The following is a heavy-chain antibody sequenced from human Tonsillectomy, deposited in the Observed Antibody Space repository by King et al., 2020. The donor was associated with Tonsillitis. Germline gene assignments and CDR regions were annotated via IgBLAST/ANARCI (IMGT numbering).Heavy chain of an antibody. V-gene: IGHV4-4*07. J-gene: IGHJ4*02. D-gene: IGHD6-13*01. Sequence: VQLQESGPGLVKPSETLSLTCTVSGGSISSFYWSWIRQPAGKGLEWIGRIYTSGSTNYNPSLKSRVTMSIDTSKNQFSLKLTSVTAADTAVHYCARDGGIATAATGIDYWGQGTLVTVSS. CDR2: IYTSGST. CDR3: ARDGGIATAATGIDY. CDR1: GGSISSFY.